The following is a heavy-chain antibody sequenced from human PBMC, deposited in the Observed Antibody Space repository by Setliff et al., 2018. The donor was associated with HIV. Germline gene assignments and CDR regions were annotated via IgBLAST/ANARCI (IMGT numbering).Heavy chain of an antibody. V-gene: IGHV4-39*07. CDR2: IYSSGSA. CDR1: RDSIRDGAYY. D-gene: IGHD6-19*01. J-gene: IGHJ4*02. Sequence: SETLSLTCTVSRDSIRDGAYYWGWFRQPPGKGLEWIGSIYSSGSAYYNPYFKSRVTLSVDTSETQFSLRLSSVTAADTAVYLCARGGTVSADFDSWGQGTLVTVSS. CDR3: ARGGTVSADFDS.